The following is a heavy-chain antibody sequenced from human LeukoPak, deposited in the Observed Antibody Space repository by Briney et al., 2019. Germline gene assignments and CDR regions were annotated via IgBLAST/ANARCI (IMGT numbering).Heavy chain of an antibody. CDR2: THSNGNT. J-gene: IGHJ5*02. CDR3: ARLPTGFPNWFDP. Sequence: SETLSLTCTVSGGSITSSGHCWGWVRQPPGKRLEWIGNTHSNGNTYYNSSLKSRATISEDTSKNQFSLILTSVAAADPAVYYCARLPTGFPNWFDPWGQGILVTVS. D-gene: IGHD4-17*01. CDR1: GGSITSSGHC. V-gene: IGHV4-39*01.